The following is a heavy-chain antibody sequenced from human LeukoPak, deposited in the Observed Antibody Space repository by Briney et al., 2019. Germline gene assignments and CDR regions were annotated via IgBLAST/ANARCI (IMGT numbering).Heavy chain of an antibody. D-gene: IGHD3-10*01. CDR1: GFTFSRYD. CDR3: PKTGGSGSFEFDY. CDR2: ISAGGGTT. V-gene: IGHV3-23*01. Sequence: PGGSLRLSCAASGFTFSRYDMNWVRQAPGKGLEWVSSISAGGGTTHYADSVKGRFTISRDNSENTLYLQMNSLRAEDTAVYYCPKTGGSGSFEFDYWGQGTLVTVSS. J-gene: IGHJ4*02.